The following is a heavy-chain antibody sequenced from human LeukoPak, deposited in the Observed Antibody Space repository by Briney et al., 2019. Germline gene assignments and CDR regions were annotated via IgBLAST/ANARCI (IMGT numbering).Heavy chain of an antibody. CDR1: GGSISSYY. J-gene: IGHJ5*02. CDR3: ARGAAAGTIDP. V-gene: IGHV4-59*01. CDR2: IYYSGST. Sequence: SETLSLTCTVSGGSISSYYWSWIRQPPGKGLEWIGYIYYSGSTNYNPSLTSRVTISVDTSKNQFSLKLSSVTAADTAVYYCARGAAAGTIDPWGQGTLVTVSS. D-gene: IGHD6-13*01.